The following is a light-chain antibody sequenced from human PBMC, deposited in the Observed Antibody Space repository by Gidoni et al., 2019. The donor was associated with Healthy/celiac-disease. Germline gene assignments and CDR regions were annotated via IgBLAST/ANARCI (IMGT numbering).Light chain of an antibody. CDR1: QSVSSY. J-gene: IGKJ1*01. CDR3: QQRSNWLWT. Sequence: EIVLTQSPATLALSPGERATLSCRASQSVSSYLAWYQQKPGQAPRLLIYDASNRATGIPAMFSGSGSGTDFTLTFSSLEPEDFAVYYCQQRSNWLWTFGQGTKVEIK. V-gene: IGKV3-11*01. CDR2: DAS.